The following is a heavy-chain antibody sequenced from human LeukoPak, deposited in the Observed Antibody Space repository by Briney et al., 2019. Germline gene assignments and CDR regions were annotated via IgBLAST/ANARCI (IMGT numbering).Heavy chain of an antibody. CDR2: IYYSGST. D-gene: IGHD1-14*01. J-gene: IGHJ4*02. CDR3: ARARAETYFDY. V-gene: IGHV4-59*01. Sequence: SETLSLTCTVSGGSISSYYWSWIRQPPGKGLEWIGYIYYSGSTNYNPSLKSRVTISVDTSKNQFSLELSSVTAADTAVYYCARARAETYFDYWGQGTLVTVPS. CDR1: GGSISSYY.